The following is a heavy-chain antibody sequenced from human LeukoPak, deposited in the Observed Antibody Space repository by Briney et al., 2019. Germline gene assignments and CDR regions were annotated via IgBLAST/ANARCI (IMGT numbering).Heavy chain of an antibody. J-gene: IGHJ4*02. CDR1: GFTFSSYG. V-gene: IGHV3-30*02. D-gene: IGHD1-26*01. CDR2: IRYDGSNK. CDR3: AKWNSGSYTSDY. Sequence: GESLRLSCAASGFTFSSYGMHWVRQAPGKGLEWVAFIRYDGSNKYYADSVKGRFTISRDNSKNTLYLQMNSLRAEDTAVYYCAKWNSGSYTSDYWGQGTLVTVSS.